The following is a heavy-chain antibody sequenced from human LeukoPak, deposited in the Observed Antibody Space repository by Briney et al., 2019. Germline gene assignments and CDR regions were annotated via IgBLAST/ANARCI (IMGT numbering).Heavy chain of an antibody. CDR1: GLTVSSNH. Sequence: GGSLRLSCAASGLTVSSNHMSWVRQAPGKGLEWVSVLYSGGNTYYEESVKGRFTISRDNSKNTLDLQMNSLRAEDTAVYYCATQNWGSRAFDYWGQGTLVTVSS. V-gene: IGHV3-66*01. D-gene: IGHD7-27*01. CDR2: LYSGGNT. CDR3: ATQNWGSRAFDY. J-gene: IGHJ4*02.